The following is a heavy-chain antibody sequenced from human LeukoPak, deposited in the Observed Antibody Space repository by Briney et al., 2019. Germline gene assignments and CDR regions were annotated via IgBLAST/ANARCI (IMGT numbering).Heavy chain of an antibody. D-gene: IGHD2-21*02. Sequence: GGSLRLSCAASGFTVNKYKIHWVRQAPGKGLEWISYINGGATTTNYADSVWGRFTISRDDAQNSVHLQMNSLRDEDTAVYYCVRGRLLRSTKYFDYWGQGALVTVSS. CDR1: GFTVNKYK. CDR3: VRGRLLRSTKYFDY. V-gene: IGHV3-48*03. J-gene: IGHJ4*02. CDR2: INGGATTT.